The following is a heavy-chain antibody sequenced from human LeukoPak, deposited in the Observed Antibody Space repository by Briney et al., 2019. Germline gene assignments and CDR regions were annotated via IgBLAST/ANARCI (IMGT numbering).Heavy chain of an antibody. CDR3: ARDHFYDSSGYYPGGY. V-gene: IGHV1-18*01. CDR2: ISGYNGNT. CDR1: GYTFTSYG. Sequence: GASVKVSCKASGYTFTSYGISWVRQAPGQGLEWMGWISGYNGNTNYAQKLQGRVTTTTDTSTSTAYMELRSLRSDDTAVYFCARDHFYDSSGYYPGGYWGQGTLVTVSS. D-gene: IGHD3-22*01. J-gene: IGHJ4*02.